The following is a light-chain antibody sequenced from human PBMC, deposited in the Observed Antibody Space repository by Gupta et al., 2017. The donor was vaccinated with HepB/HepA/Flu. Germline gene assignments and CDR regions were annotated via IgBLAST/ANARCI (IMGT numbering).Light chain of an antibody. CDR1: QNISRW. CDR2: KAS. Sequence: DIQMTQSPSTLSASVGDRVTITCRASQNISRWLAWYQQKPGKAPNILIQKASISESGVPSTFSGSGSGTEFTLTITSLQPHDFATYYCQQDSSYQCSFGQGTKMEIK. CDR3: QQDSSYQCS. V-gene: IGKV1-5*03. J-gene: IGKJ2*04.